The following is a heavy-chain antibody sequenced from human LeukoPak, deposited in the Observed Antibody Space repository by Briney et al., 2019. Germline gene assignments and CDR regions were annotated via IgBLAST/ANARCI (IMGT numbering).Heavy chain of an antibody. CDR2: ISGSGGIT. J-gene: IGHJ4*02. D-gene: IGHD2-2*01. Sequence: GGSLRLSCAASGLTFSNYAMSWVRQAPGKGLEWVSTISGSGGITYYADSVRGRFTISRDNAKNSLYLQMNSLRDEDTAVYYCARDSRYCSSANCYFDYWGQGTLVTVSS. CDR3: ARDSRYCSSANCYFDY. CDR1: GLTFSNYA. V-gene: IGHV3-23*01.